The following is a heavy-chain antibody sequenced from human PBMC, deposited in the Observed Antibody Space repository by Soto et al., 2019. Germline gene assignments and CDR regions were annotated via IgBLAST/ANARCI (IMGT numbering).Heavy chain of an antibody. V-gene: IGHV3-53*01. CDR3: ARVRRGYYGSGSYYFDY. D-gene: IGHD3-10*01. J-gene: IGHJ4*02. CDR2: FYTGGTT. Sequence: GGSLRLSCAASGFTVRSNYMSWVRQAPGKGLEWVSAFYTGGTTYYAASVKGRFTFSRDTSKNTLYLQMNSLRAEDTAVYYCARVRRGYYGSGSYYFDYWGQGTLVTVSS. CDR1: GFTVRSNY.